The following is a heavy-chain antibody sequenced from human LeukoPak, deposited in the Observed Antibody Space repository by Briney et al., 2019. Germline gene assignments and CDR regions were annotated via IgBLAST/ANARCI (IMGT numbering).Heavy chain of an antibody. CDR2: ISYDGSNK. J-gene: IGHJ4*02. D-gene: IGHD4-17*01. CDR1: GFTFSSYG. CDR3: ARETGSAVGSTDFDY. Sequence: GGSLRLSCTASGFTFSSYGMHWVRQAPGKGLEWVAVISYDGSNKYYADSVKGRFTISRDNSKNTLYVQMNSLRAEDTAVYYCARETGSAVGSTDFDYWGQGTLVTVSS. V-gene: IGHV3-30*03.